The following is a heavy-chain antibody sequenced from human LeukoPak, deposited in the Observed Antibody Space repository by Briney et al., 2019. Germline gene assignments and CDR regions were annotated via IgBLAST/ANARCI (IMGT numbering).Heavy chain of an antibody. CDR3: VRAGYTYGTLYF. Sequence: GGSLRLSCAASGFTFRDYWMTWVRPAPGKGLEWVADIKQDGGDKNYVDSVKGRFTISRDNAKNSLYLQMDSLRAEDTAVYYCVRAGYTYGTLYFWGQGTLVTVSS. CDR2: IKQDGGDK. D-gene: IGHD5-18*01. J-gene: IGHJ4*02. V-gene: IGHV3-7*01. CDR1: GFTFRDYW.